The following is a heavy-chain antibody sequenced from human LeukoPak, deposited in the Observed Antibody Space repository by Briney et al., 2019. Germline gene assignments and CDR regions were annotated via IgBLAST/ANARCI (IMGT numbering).Heavy chain of an antibody. CDR2: ISGSGGST. J-gene: IGHJ6*02. V-gene: IGHV3-23*01. D-gene: IGHD3-10*01. Sequence: TRGSLRLSCAASGFTFSSYAMSWVRQAPGKGLEWVSAISGSGGSTYYADSVKGRFTISRDNSKNTLYLQMNSLRAEDTAVYYCAKAGFGGFGELKYYYYYYGMDVWSQGTTVTVSS. CDR1: GFTFSSYA. CDR3: AKAGFGGFGELKYYYYYYGMDV.